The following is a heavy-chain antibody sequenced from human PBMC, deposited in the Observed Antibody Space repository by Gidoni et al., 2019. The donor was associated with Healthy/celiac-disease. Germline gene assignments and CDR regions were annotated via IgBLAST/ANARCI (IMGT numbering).Heavy chain of an antibody. CDR3: ANALYSSSWYSG. V-gene: IGHV3-30*18. J-gene: IGHJ4*02. D-gene: IGHD6-13*01. Sequence: QVQLVESGGGGVQPGRSLRLSCAASGFTFSSYGLHWVRQAPGKGLEWVVVISYDGSNKYYSDSVKCRFTISSSNSKNTLYLQMNSLRAEDTAVYYCANALYSSSWYSGWGQGTLVTVSS. CDR1: GFTFSSYG. CDR2: ISYDGSNK.